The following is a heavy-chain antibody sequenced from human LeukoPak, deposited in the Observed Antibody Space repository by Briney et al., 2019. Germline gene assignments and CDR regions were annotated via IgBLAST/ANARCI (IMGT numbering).Heavy chain of an antibody. CDR1: GYTFTGYY. CDR2: INPNSGGT. CDR3: AREIGRVVAAVDY. J-gene: IGHJ4*02. Sequence: ASVKVSCKASGYTFTGYYMHWVRQAPGQGLECIGRINPNSGGTSYAQKFQGRVTMTRDTSISTAYMELSRLRSDDTAVYYCAREIGRVVAAVDYWGQGTLVTVSS. D-gene: IGHD2-15*01. V-gene: IGHV1-2*06.